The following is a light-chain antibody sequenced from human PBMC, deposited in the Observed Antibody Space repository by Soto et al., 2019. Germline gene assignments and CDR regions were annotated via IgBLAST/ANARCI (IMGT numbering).Light chain of an antibody. Sequence: QSVLTQPRSVSGSPGQSVTISCTGTSSDVGGYNYVSWYQQHPGKAPKLMIYDVSKRPSGVPDRFSGSKSGNTASLTLSGLQAEDEADYYCCSYAGSYTWYVFGTGTKVTVL. J-gene: IGLJ1*01. CDR1: SSDVGGYNY. CDR2: DVS. V-gene: IGLV2-11*01. CDR3: CSYAGSYTWYV.